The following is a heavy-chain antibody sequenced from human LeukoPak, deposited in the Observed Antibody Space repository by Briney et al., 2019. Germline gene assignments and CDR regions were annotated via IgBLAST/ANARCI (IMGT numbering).Heavy chain of an antibody. D-gene: IGHD2-2*01. CDR3: ARERQYQLRGRPFDP. V-gene: IGHV1-46*01. CDR2: INPSGGST. Sequence: ASVKVSCKASGYTFTIYYMHWVRQAPGQGLERMGIINPSGGSTSYAQKFQGRVTMTRDTSTSTVYMELSSLRSEDTAVYYCARERQYQLRGRPFDPWGQGTLVTVSS. J-gene: IGHJ5*02. CDR1: GYTFTIYY.